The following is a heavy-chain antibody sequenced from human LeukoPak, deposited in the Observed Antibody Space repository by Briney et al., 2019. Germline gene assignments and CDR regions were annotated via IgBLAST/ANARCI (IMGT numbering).Heavy chain of an antibody. Sequence: SQTLSLTCTVSGGSISSSGYYWSWIRQHPGKGLEWIGYIYYSGSTYYNPSLKSRVTISVDTSKNQFSLKLSSVTAADTAVYYCAREGATLPTRYGMDVWGQGTTVTVSS. CDR2: IYYSGST. CDR3: AREGATLPTRYGMDV. D-gene: IGHD1-26*01. CDR1: GGSISSSGYY. V-gene: IGHV4-31*03. J-gene: IGHJ6*02.